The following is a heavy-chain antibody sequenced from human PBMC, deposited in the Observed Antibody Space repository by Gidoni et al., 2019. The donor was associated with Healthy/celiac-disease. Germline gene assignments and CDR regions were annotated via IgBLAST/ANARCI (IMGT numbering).Heavy chain of an antibody. CDR1: GFTFSDYY. J-gene: IGHJ3*02. Sequence: QVQLVESGGGLVKPGGSLRLPCAASGFTFSDYYMRWIRQAPGKGLEWVSYMSSSSSYTNYADSVKGRFTISRDNAKNSLYLQMNSLRAEDTAVYYCARGSGPNRAAFDIWGQGTMVTVSS. D-gene: IGHD7-27*01. V-gene: IGHV3-11*05. CDR2: MSSSSSYT. CDR3: ARGSGPNRAAFDI.